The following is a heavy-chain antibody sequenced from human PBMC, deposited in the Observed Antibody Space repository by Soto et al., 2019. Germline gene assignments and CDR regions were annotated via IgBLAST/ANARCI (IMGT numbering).Heavy chain of an antibody. CDR3: TSPGYSSGWPQRFDY. CDR2: IRSKAYGGTT. J-gene: IGHJ4*02. Sequence: GGSLRLSCTASGFTFGDYAMSWVRQAPGKGLEWVGFIRSKAYGGTTEYAASVKGRFTISRDDSKSIAYLQMNSLKTEDTAVYYCTSPGYSSGWPQRFDYWGQGTLVTVSS. V-gene: IGHV3-49*04. D-gene: IGHD6-19*01. CDR1: GFTFGDYA.